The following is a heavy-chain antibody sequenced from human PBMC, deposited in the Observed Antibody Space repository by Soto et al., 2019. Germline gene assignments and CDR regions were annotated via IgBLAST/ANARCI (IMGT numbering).Heavy chain of an antibody. Sequence: GESLKISCKGSGYSFTSYWISWVRQMPGKGLEWMGRIDPSDSYTNYSPSFQGHVTISADKSISTAYLQWSSLKASDTAMYYCAGNLYYYDSSGYYRDYWGQGTLVTVSS. CDR3: AGNLYYYDSSGYYRDY. CDR2: IDPSDSYT. CDR1: GYSFTSYW. J-gene: IGHJ4*02. V-gene: IGHV5-10-1*01. D-gene: IGHD3-22*01.